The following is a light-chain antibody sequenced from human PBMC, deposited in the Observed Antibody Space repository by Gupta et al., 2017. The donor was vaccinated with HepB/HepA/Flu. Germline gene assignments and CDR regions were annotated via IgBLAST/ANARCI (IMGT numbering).Light chain of an antibody. J-gene: IGKJ1*01. CDR1: QRVNRN. CDR3: QQYKDWPPWT. CDR2: DVS. V-gene: IGKV3-15*01. Sequence: EVVMTQSPATLSVSPGERATLSCRASQRVNRNLAWYQQKAGQAPRLLLFDVSIRASGTPARFSGSGSGTEFTLTISSLQAEDCAIYDCQQYKDWPPWTFGQGTKVEIK.